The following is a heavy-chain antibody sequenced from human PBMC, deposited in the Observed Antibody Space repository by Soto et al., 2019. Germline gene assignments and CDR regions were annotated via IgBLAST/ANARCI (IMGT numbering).Heavy chain of an antibody. CDR1: GFTFGDYA. CDR3: TRTWGGWYTPEVGFVDY. CDR2: IRSKAYGGTT. D-gene: IGHD6-19*01. Sequence: GGSLRLSCTASGFTFGDYAMSWFRQAPGKGLEWVGFIRSKAYGGTTEYAASVKGRFTISRDDSKSIAYLQMNSLKTEDTAVYYCTRTWGGWYTPEVGFVDYWGQGTLVTVSS. J-gene: IGHJ4*02. V-gene: IGHV3-49*03.